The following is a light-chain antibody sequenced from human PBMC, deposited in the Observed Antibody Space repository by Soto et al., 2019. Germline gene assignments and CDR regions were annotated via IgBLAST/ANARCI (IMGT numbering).Light chain of an antibody. CDR3: QQSYRTPRT. CDR1: HSITSY. CDR2: AAS. J-gene: IGKJ1*01. V-gene: IGKV1-39*01. Sequence: DIQMTQSPSSLSASVGDRVTITCRASHSITSYLNWYQQKPGKAPKLLIYAASSLQSGVPSRFSGSGSGTDFTLTISSLQPEDFAAYYCQQSYRTPRTFSQGTKVDIK.